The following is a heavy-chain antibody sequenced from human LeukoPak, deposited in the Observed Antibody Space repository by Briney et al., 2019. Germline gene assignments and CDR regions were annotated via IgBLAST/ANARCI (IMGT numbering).Heavy chain of an antibody. CDR3: ARYDSSGYYGSDY. V-gene: IGHV4-39*07. J-gene: IGHJ4*02. D-gene: IGHD3-22*01. CDR2: IYYSGTT. Sequence: PSETLSLTCTVSGGSISSSSYYWGCIRQPPGKGLECIGSIYYSGTTYYNPSLKSRVTISVDTSKNQFSLKLSSVTAADTAVYYCARYDSSGYYGSDYWGQGTLVTVSS. CDR1: GGSISSSSYY.